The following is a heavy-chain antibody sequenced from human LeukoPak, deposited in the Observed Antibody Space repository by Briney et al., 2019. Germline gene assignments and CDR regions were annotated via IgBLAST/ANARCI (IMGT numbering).Heavy chain of an antibody. J-gene: IGHJ4*02. Sequence: GKSLRLSCAASGFTFSSYWMSWVRQAPGKGLEWVANIKQDGSEKYYVDSVKGRFTISRDNAKNSLYLQMNSLRAEDTAVYYCARAFGGGSRYYFDYWGQGTLVTVSS. CDR3: ARAFGGGSRYYFDY. D-gene: IGHD2-15*01. V-gene: IGHV3-7*01. CDR2: IKQDGSEK. CDR1: GFTFSSYW.